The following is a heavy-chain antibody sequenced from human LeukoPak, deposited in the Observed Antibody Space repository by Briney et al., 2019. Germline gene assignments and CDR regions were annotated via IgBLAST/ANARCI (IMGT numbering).Heavy chain of an antibody. Sequence: ASVTVSFKASGGTFSSYGISWVRQAPGQGLEWMGTILPIFNSTNYAQKFQDRVTVTADESTGTVYMEVNSLRSDDTAVYYCARVKGASDNYGDDYWGQGTLVTVSS. CDR3: ARVKGASDNYGDDY. V-gene: IGHV1-69*13. J-gene: IGHJ4*02. CDR2: ILPIFNST. CDR1: GGTFSSYG. D-gene: IGHD4-17*01.